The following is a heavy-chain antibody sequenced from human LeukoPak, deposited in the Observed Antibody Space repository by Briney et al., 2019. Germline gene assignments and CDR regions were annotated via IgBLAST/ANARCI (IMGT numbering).Heavy chain of an antibody. V-gene: IGHV3-23*01. D-gene: IGHD5-12*01. CDR2: ISGSGGST. J-gene: IGHJ4*02. Sequence: GGSLRLSCAASGFTFSSYAMSWVRQAPGKGLDWVSAISGSGGSTYYADSVKGRFTISRDNSKNTLYLQTNSLRAEDTAVYYCAKHSGYDFFLVVFDYWGQGTLVTVSS. CDR3: AKHSGYDFFLVVFDY. CDR1: GFTFSSYA.